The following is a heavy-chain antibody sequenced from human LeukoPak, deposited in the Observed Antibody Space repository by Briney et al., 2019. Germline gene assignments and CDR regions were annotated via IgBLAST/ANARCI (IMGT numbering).Heavy chain of an antibody. CDR2: ISSSSTYI. D-gene: IGHD1-26*01. Sequence: GGALRLSCAASGFTFSSYSRDWVRQAPGKGLEWVSSISSSSTYIYHADSVKGRFTISRDNARNSLYLQMNSLRAEDTAVYYCARDAGRGDYWGQGTLVTVSS. V-gene: IGHV3-21*01. CDR1: GFTFSSYS. J-gene: IGHJ4*02. CDR3: ARDAGRGDY.